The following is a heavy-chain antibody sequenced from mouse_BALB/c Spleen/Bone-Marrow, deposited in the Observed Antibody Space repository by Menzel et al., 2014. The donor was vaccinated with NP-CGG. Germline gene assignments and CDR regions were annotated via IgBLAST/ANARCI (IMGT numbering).Heavy chain of an antibody. D-gene: IGHD2-1*01. CDR2: IDPYYGGT. J-gene: IGHJ1*01. CDR1: GYSFTGYN. Sequence: SGPELEKPGASVKISCKASGYSFTGYNMNWVKQSNGKGLEWTGNIDPYYGGTSYNQKFKGKATLTVDKSSSTAYMQLKSLTSEDSAVYYCARRAGYGNPWYFDVWGAGTTVTVSS. V-gene: IGHV1-39*01. CDR3: ARRAGYGNPWYFDV.